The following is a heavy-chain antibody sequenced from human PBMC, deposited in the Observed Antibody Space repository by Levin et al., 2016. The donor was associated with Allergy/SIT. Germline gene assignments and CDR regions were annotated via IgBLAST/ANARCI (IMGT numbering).Heavy chain of an antibody. CDR3: ARGNGIAARPSRYYYGMDV. J-gene: IGHJ6*02. V-gene: IGHV3-11*01. D-gene: IGHD6-6*01. Sequence: WIRQPPGKGLEWVSYISSSGSTIYYADSVKGRFTISRDNAKNSLYLQMNSLRAEDTAVYYCARGNGIAARPSRYYYGMDVWGQGTTVTVSS. CDR2: ISSSGSTI.